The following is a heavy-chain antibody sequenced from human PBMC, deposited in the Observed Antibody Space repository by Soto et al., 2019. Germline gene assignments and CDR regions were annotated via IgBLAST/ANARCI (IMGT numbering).Heavy chain of an antibody. D-gene: IGHD2-8*01. V-gene: IGHV3-23*01. CDR2: ISGSGGST. CDR1: GFTFSTYG. Sequence: EVQLLESGGGLIQPGGSLRLSCAASGFTFSTYGMSWVRQAPGKGLEWVSGISGSGGSTSYADSVKGRFTISRDNSKNWMYVRMNSLRAEDTAVYYCAKCMGSNGCGNFDFWGHGALVTVSS. CDR3: AKCMGSNGCGNFDF. J-gene: IGHJ4*01.